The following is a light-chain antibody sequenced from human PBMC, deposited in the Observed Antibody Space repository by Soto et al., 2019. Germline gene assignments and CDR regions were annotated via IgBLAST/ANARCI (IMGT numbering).Light chain of an antibody. CDR2: EGS. CDR1: SSDVGSYNL. J-gene: IGLJ1*01. CDR3: TSYRSSSSTYV. Sequence: QSVLTQPASVSGSPGQSITISCTGTSSDVGSYNLVSWYQQHPGKAPKLMIYEGSKRPSGVSNRFSGSKSGDTASLTISGLQAEDEGDYYCTSYRSSSSTYVFGTGTKVTVL. V-gene: IGLV2-14*02.